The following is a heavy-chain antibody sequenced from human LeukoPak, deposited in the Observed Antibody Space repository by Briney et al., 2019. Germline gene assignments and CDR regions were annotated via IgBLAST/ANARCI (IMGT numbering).Heavy chain of an antibody. J-gene: IGHJ4*02. Sequence: GGSLRLSCAASGFTFTRYWMTWVRQAPGKGLEWVANIEQDGSEKYYVDSVKGRFTISRDNAKNSLYLQMNSLRADDTAIYYCARGDDYCTSPWGQGTLVTVSS. CDR2: IEQDGSEK. CDR1: GFTFTRYW. D-gene: IGHD3-3*01. V-gene: IGHV3-7*05. CDR3: ARGDDYCTSP.